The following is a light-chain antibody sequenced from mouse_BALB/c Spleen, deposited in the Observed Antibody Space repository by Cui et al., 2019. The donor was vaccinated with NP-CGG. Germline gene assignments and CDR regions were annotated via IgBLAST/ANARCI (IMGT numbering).Light chain of an antibody. CDR3: ALWYSNHWV. Sequence: QAVVTQASALTTSPGETVTLTCRSSTGAVTTNNYANWVQEKPDHLFTGLIGATNNRAPGIPARFSGSLIGDKAALTITGAQTEDEAMYFCALWYSNHWVFGGGTKLTVL. CDR2: ATN. CDR1: TGAVTTNNY. J-gene: IGLJ1*01. V-gene: IGLV1*01.